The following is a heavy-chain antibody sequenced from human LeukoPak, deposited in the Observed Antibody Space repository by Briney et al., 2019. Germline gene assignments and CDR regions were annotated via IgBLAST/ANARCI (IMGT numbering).Heavy chain of an antibody. Sequence: SETLSLTCIVSGGSISSSSYFWGWICQPPGKGLEWIGSIYYTGNTYYDPSLKSRVTISVDTTKNRFSLKLRSVTAADTAMYYCARSGTSLHWGQGTLATVSS. D-gene: IGHD3-10*01. CDR2: IYYTGNT. J-gene: IGHJ4*02. CDR1: GGSISSSSYF. V-gene: IGHV4-39*01. CDR3: ARSGTSLH.